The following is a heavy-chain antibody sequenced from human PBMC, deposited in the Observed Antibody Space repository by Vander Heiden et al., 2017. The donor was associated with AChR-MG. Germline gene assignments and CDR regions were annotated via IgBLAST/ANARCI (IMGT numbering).Heavy chain of an antibody. CDR3: AKDLGLDYDRGMDV. D-gene: IGHD3-22*01. CDR2: ISWNSGSI. Sequence: EVQLVESGGGLVQPGRSLSLPCAASGFPFAAYAMHWVRQAPGKGLEWVSGISWNSGSIGYADSVKGRFTISRDNAKNSLYLQMNSLRAEDTALYYCAKDLGLDYDRGMDVWGQGTTVTVSS. V-gene: IGHV3-9*01. J-gene: IGHJ6*02. CDR1: GFPFAAYA.